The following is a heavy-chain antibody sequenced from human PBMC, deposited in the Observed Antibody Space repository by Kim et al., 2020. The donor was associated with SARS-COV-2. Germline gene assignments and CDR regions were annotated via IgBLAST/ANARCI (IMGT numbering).Heavy chain of an antibody. D-gene: IGHD2-21*02. J-gene: IGHJ6*02. CDR3: ARDQDCGGDCYIRYYYGMDV. Sequence: GGSLRLSCAASGFTFSSYGMHWVRQAPGKGLEWVAVIWYDGSNKYYADSVKGRFTISRDNSKNTLYLQMNSLRAEDTAVYYCARDQDCGGDCYIRYYYGMDVWGQGTTGTVSS. CDR1: GFTFSSYG. V-gene: IGHV3-33*01. CDR2: IWYDGSNK.